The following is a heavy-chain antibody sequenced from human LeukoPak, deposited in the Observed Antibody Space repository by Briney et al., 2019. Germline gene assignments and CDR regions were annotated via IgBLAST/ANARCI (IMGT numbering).Heavy chain of an antibody. V-gene: IGHV3-23*01. Sequence: PGGSLRLSCAASGFTFSNYAMSWVRQAPGKGLEWVSGISGSGGSTYYADSVKGRFTISRDKSKNTLYLQMNSLRAEDTAVYYCAKDRNYDFWSGYPPGYWGQGTLVTVSS. J-gene: IGHJ4*02. CDR3: AKDRNYDFWSGYPPGY. CDR2: ISGSGGST. CDR1: GFTFSNYA. D-gene: IGHD3-3*01.